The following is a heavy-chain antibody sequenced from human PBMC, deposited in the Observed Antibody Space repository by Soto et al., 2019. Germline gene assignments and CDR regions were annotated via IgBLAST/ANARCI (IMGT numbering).Heavy chain of an antibody. V-gene: IGHV3-73*02. D-gene: IGHD2-8*01. CDR1: GFSLSGSF. Sequence: EVELVESGGGLVQPGGSLKLSCAASGFSLSGSFIHWVRQASGKGPEWVGRIASRAHNYATAYGTSVQGRFTVSRDDSLNTASLHMNGLKTEDKSVYFCAVLMHTLCARFAYWGRGILVTVSA. CDR2: IASRAHNYAT. J-gene: IGHJ4*02. CDR3: AVLMHTLCARFAY.